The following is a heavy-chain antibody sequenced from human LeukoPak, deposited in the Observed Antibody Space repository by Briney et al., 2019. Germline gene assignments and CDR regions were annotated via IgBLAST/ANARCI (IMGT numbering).Heavy chain of an antibody. CDR2: IIPIFGTA. V-gene: IGHV1-69*13. CDR3: ARSFWSGYYIIQNWFDP. CDR1: VGTFSSYA. Sequence: SVKVSCEASVGTFSSYAISWVRQAPGQGLEWMGGIIPIFGTANYAQKFQGRVTITADESTSTAYMELSSLRSEDTAVYYCARSFWSGYYIIQNWFDPWGQGTLVTVSS. D-gene: IGHD3-3*01. J-gene: IGHJ5*02.